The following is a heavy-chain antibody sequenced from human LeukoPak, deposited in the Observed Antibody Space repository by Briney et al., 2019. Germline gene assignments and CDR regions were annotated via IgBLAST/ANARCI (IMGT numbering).Heavy chain of an antibody. CDR2: ISHSGSA. CDR1: GGSFGGYY. V-gene: IGHV4-34*01. D-gene: IGHD1-26*01. CDR3: ARSTGIVGATIYFDY. J-gene: IGHJ4*02. Sequence: SETLSLTCAVYGGSFGGYYWSWIRQPPGKGLEWIGDISHSGSANYNPSLKSRVTISVDTSKNQFSLKLSSVTAADTAVYYCARSTGIVGATIYFDYWGQGTLVTVSS.